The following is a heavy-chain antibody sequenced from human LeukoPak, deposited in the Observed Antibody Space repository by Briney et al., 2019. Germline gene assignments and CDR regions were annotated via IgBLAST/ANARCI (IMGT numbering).Heavy chain of an antibody. Sequence: PGGSLRLSCAASGFTFSDYYMSWIRQAPGKGLEWVSVIYSGGSTYYADSVKGRFTISRDNSKNTLYLQMNSLRAEDTAVYYCARRKYYYDSSGYYWAFDYWGQGTLVTVSS. J-gene: IGHJ4*02. D-gene: IGHD3-22*01. CDR2: IYSGGST. CDR3: ARRKYYYDSSGYYWAFDY. CDR1: GFTFSDYY. V-gene: IGHV3-53*01.